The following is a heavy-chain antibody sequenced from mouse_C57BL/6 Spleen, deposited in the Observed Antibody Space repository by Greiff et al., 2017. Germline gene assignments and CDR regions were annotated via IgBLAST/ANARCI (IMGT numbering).Heavy chain of an antibody. J-gene: IGHJ2*01. CDR3: ARSSYYGSSYVASFDY. CDR1: GFNIKDYY. Sequence: VQLKESGAELVKPGASVKLSCTASGFNIKDYYMHWVKQRTEQGLEWIGRIDPEDGETKYAPKFQGKATITADTSSNTAYLQLSSLTSEDTAVYYCARSSYYGSSYVASFDYWGQGTTLTVSS. V-gene: IGHV14-2*01. D-gene: IGHD1-1*01. CDR2: IDPEDGET.